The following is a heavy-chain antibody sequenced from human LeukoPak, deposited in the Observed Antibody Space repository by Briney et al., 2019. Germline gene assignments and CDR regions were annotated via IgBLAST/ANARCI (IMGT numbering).Heavy chain of an antibody. V-gene: IGHV4-59*12. CDR3: ARGRIAAAGTPPYYFDY. J-gene: IGHJ4*02. CDR2: IYYSGST. D-gene: IGHD6-13*01. CDR1: GGSISSYY. Sequence: SETLSLTCTVSGGSISSYYWSWIRQPPGKGLEWIGYIYYSGSTNYNPSLKSRVTISVDTSKNQFSLKLSSVTAADTAVYYCARGRIAAAGTPPYYFDYWGQGTLVTVSP.